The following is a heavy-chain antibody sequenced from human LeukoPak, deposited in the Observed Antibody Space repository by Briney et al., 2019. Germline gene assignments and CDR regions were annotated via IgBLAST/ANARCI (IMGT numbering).Heavy chain of an antibody. CDR3: AREGISSGYFDY. CDR1: GGSISSYY. V-gene: IGHV4-59*01. CDR2: IYYSGST. D-gene: IGHD3-22*01. Sequence: SETPSLTCTVSGGSISSYYWSWIRQPPGKGLEWIGYIYYSGSTNYNPSLKSRVTISVDTSKNQFSLKLRSVTAADTAVYYCAREGISSGYFDYWGQGTLVTVSS. J-gene: IGHJ4*02.